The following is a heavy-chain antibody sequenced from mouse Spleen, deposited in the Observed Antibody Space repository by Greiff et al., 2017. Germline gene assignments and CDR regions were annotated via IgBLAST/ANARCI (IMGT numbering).Heavy chain of an antibody. CDR2: INPYNGGT. Sequence: EVQLVESGPGLVKPWPSVKMSCTASGYTFTDYYMNWVKQCHGKSLEWIGVINPYNGGTSYNQKFKGKATLTVDKSSSTAYMEINSLTSEDSAVYYCARDYRYDLAYWGQGTLVTVSA. V-gene: IGHV1-19*01. CDR3: ARDYRYDLAY. D-gene: IGHD2-14*01. CDR1: GYTFTDYY. J-gene: IGHJ3*01.